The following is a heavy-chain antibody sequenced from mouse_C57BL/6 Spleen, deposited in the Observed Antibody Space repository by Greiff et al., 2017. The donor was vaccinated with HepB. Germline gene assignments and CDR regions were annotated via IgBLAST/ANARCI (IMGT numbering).Heavy chain of an antibody. D-gene: IGHD1-1*01. J-gene: IGHJ4*01. V-gene: IGHV1-82*01. CDR1: GYAFSSSW. CDR3: ASDYYGSSYVDYYAMDY. Sequence: VQLQQSGPELVKPGASVKISCKASGYAFSSSWMNWVKQRPGKGLEWIGRIYPGDGDTNYNGKFKGKATLTADKSSSTAYMQLSSLTSEDSAVYFCASDYYGSSYVDYYAMDYWGQGTSVTVSS. CDR2: IYPGDGDT.